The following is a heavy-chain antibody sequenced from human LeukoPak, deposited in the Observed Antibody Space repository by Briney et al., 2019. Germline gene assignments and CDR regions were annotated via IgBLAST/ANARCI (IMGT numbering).Heavy chain of an antibody. CDR3: ARDLYGSGSYDYYYGMDV. CDR2: ISYDGSNK. J-gene: IGHJ6*02. CDR1: GFIFSNAW. Sequence: GGSLRLSCEASGFIFSNAWMNWVRQVPGKGLEWVAVISYDGSNKYYADSVKGRFTISRDNSKNTLYLQMNSLRAEDTAVYYCARDLYGSGSYDYYYGMDVWGQGTAVTVSS. V-gene: IGHV3-30*03. D-gene: IGHD3-10*01.